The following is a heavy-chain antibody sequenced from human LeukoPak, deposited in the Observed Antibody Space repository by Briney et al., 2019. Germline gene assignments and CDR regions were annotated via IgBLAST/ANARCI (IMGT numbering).Heavy chain of an antibody. CDR1: GFNFNAYG. J-gene: IGHJ4*02. Sequence: PGGSLRLSCVASGFNFNAYGMNWVRQAPGKGLEWLAFIRYDGSNKYYADSVKGRFTISRDNSKNTLYLQMNSLRAEDTAVYYCAKDQYGSGSYGSDYWGQGTLVTVSS. CDR2: IRYDGSNK. D-gene: IGHD3-10*01. CDR3: AKDQYGSGSYGSDY. V-gene: IGHV3-30*02.